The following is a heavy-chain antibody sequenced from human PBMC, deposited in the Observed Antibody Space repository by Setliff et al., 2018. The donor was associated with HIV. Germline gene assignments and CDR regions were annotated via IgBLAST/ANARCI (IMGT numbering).Heavy chain of an antibody. D-gene: IGHD5-12*01. CDR2: IIPVLGTA. CDR3: AIDVIGGWLRPMPDF. V-gene: IGHV1-69*10. CDR1: GGTFSTYA. Sequence: GASVKVSCKAPGGTFSTYAINWVRQAPGQGLEWMGGIIPVLGTANYAQKFQDRVTITAGTSPTTAYMELSGLRSEDTAVYYCAIDVIGGWLRPMPDFWGPGTLVTVSS. J-gene: IGHJ4*02.